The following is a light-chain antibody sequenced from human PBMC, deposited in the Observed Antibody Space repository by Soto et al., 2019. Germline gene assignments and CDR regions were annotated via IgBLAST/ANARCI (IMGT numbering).Light chain of an antibody. V-gene: IGKV3-11*01. J-gene: IGKJ3*01. CDR1: QSVSSY. Sequence: EFVLTQSPATLSLSPGERATLSCRASQSVSSYLAWYQQKPGLAPRLLIYDASNRATGIPARFSGSGSGTDFTLTISSLEAEDVGVYYCQQRSNWLFGPGTKVEI. CDR3: QQRSNWL. CDR2: DAS.